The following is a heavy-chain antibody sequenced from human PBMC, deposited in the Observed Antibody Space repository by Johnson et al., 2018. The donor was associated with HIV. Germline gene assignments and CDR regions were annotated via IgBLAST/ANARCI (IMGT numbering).Heavy chain of an antibody. Sequence: VQLVESGGGFVQPGGSLRLSCAASASGSAFTFSAFAMSWVRQAPGKGLECVSSISDSGGTTYYADSVKGRFTISRDNSKNTLYLQMNSLRAEDTAVYYCAKDSGVTFDIGGQGTMVTVSS. J-gene: IGHJ3*02. CDR1: ASGSAFTFSAFA. CDR3: AKDSGVTFDI. CDR2: ISDSGGTT. D-gene: IGHD1-26*01. V-gene: IGHV3-23*04.